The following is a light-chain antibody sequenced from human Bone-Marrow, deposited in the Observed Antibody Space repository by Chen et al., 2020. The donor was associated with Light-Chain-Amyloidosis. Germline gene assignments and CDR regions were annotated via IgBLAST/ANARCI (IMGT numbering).Light chain of an antibody. V-gene: IGKV4-1*01. CDR2: SAS. CDR3: HQYFSTPYS. J-gene: IGKJ2*03. Sequence: IVLTQSPESLAVSLGERATINCKSSPRVLFITNNKDYLSWYQQKPGQPPKLLIYSASTRESGVPHRLSASGSGTEFSLTISCLQAEDVAIYYCHQYFSTPYSFGQGTKLEIK. CDR1: PRVLFITNNKDY.